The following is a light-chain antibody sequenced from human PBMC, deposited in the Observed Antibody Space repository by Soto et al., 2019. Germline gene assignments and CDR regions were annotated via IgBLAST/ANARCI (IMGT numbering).Light chain of an antibody. CDR2: AAS. J-gene: IGKJ1*01. CDR3: QQYNGYSRT. V-gene: IGKV1-8*01. Sequence: AIRMTQSPSSLSASTLDIVTITFLASQGISSYLAWYQQKPGKAPKLLIYAASTLQRGVPSRFSGSGSGTEFTLTISSMQPDDFATFYCQQYNGYSRTFGQGTKVDIK. CDR1: QGISSY.